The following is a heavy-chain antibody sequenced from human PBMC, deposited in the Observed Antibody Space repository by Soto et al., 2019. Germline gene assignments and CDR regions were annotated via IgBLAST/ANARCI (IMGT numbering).Heavy chain of an antibody. CDR1: VFTLTRYS. CDR3: ARESKDISTHFES. D-gene: IGHD6-13*01. CDR2: ISSTTNYI. Sequence: GGTLRLSCASSVFTLTRYSMNCVRQAPRKGLEWVSSISSTTNYIYYGDSMKGRFTISRDNAKNSLYLEMNSLRAEDTAVYYGARESKDISTHFESLRQGTLVAVAS. V-gene: IGHV3-21*01. J-gene: IGHJ4*02.